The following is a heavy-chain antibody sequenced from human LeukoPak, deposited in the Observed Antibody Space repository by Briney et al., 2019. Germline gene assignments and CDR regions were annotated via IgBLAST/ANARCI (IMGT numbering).Heavy chain of an antibody. Sequence: PSETLSLTCTVSGGSISTYHWSWIRQPAGKGLEWIGRIYTSGSTSYSPSLKSRVTISVDKSKSQFPLKLRSVTAADTAVYYCARDLDHCDSTNCHNWFDPWGQGTLVTVSS. CDR3: ARDLDHCDSTNCHNWFDP. D-gene: IGHD2/OR15-2a*01. V-gene: IGHV4-4*07. J-gene: IGHJ5*02. CDR2: IYTSGST. CDR1: GGSISTYH.